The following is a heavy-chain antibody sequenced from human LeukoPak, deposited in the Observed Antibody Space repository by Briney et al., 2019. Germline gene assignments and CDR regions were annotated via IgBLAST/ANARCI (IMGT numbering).Heavy chain of an antibody. Sequence: PGGSLRLSCAASGFTFSSYSMNWVRQAPGKGLEWVSSISSSSSYIYYADSVKGRFTISRDNAKNSLYLQMNSLRAEDTAVYYCARAHYGSGSYPDYWGQETLVTVSS. CDR3: ARAHYGSGSYPDY. CDR2: ISSSSSYI. V-gene: IGHV3-21*01. D-gene: IGHD3-10*01. CDR1: GFTFSSYS. J-gene: IGHJ4*02.